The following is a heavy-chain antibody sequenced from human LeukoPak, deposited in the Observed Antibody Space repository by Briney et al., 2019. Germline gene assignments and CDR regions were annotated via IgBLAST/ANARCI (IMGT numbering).Heavy chain of an antibody. CDR2: IYTSGST. CDR1: GGSISSYY. Sequence: SETLSLTCTVSGGSISSYYWSWIRQPPGKGLERIGYIYTSGSTNYNPSLKSRDTISVDTSKNHFSLKLSSVTAADTAVYYCARLLTATDPYYDFWSGYSCWFDPWGQGTLVTVSS. V-gene: IGHV4-4*09. CDR3: ARLLTATDPYYDFWSGYSCWFDP. D-gene: IGHD3-3*01. J-gene: IGHJ5*02.